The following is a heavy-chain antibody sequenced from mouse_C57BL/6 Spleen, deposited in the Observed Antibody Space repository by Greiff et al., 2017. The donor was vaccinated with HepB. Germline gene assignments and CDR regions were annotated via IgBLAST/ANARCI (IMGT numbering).Heavy chain of an antibody. CDR2: IDPETGGT. D-gene: IGHD3-1*01. CDR1: GYTFTDYE. J-gene: IGHJ4*01. V-gene: IGHV1-15*01. CDR3: TRSGLHGAMDY. Sequence: QVHVKQSGAELVRPGASVTLSCKASGYTFTDYEMHWVKQTPVHGLEWIGAIDPETGGTAYNQKFKGKAILTADKSSSTAYMELRSLTSEDSAVYYCTRSGLHGAMDYWGQGTSVTVSS.